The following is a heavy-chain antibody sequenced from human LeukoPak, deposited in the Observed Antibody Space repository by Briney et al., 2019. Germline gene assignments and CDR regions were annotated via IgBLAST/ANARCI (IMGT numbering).Heavy chain of an antibody. CDR2: IIPVFGTS. V-gene: IGHV1-69*13. D-gene: IGHD2-2*02. CDR3: ARVTGGRDCSTTSCYMRGWFDP. CDR1: GGTFISYA. Sequence: SVKVSCKASGGTFISYAISWVRQAPGQGLEWMGGIIPVFGTSNYAQKFQGRVTITADESTRTAYMELSSLRPEDTAVFYCARVTGGRDCSTTSCYMRGWFDPWGQGTLVTVSS. J-gene: IGHJ5*02.